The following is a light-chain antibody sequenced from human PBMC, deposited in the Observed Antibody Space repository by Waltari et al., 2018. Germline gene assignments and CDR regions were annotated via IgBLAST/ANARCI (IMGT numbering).Light chain of an antibody. CDR3: QQYGSSPGT. CDR1: QSVSSNN. Sequence: EMVLTQSPGTLSLSLGARASPSCRASQSVSSNNLAWYQHKPGQAPRLLIYGASSRPTGIPDRFSGSGSGTDFTLTISRLEPGDFAMYDCQQYGSSPGTFGQGTKVEIK. V-gene: IGKV3-20*01. J-gene: IGKJ1*01. CDR2: GAS.